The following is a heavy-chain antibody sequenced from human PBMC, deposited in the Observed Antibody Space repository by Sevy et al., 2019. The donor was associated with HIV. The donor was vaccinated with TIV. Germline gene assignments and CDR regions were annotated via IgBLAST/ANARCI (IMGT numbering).Heavy chain of an antibody. CDR1: GYTFSSYD. D-gene: IGHD3-3*01. Sequence: GESLKISCKASGYTFSSYDIIWVRQAPGQGLEWMGWISTQNGNTNYGQNFQGRVTMTTDTSTSTVYMDLRSLRSDDTAVYYCARRGRWTYFDLWSGSPDYWGQGTLVTVSS. V-gene: IGHV1-18*01. CDR2: ISTQNGNT. J-gene: IGHJ4*02. CDR3: ARRGRWTYFDLWSGSPDY.